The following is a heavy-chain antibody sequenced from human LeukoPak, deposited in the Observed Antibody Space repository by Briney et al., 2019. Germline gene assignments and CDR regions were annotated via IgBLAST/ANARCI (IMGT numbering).Heavy chain of an antibody. CDR3: AREAARMERRGALDI. CDR1: GGSVTSGSYY. CDR2: SHYGGTS. V-gene: IGHV4-61*01. Sequence: PSETLSLTCSVSGGSVTSGSYYWSWIRQLPGKGLEWIGYSHYGGTSNHNPSLKSRVTISVDTSTNKCSLRLTSVTAADTAMYYCAREAARMERRGALDIWGPGTLVTVSS. D-gene: IGHD1-26*01. J-gene: IGHJ3*02.